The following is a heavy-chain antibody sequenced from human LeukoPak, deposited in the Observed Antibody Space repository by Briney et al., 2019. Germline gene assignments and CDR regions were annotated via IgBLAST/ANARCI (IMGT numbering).Heavy chain of an antibody. CDR2: INSDGSST. J-gene: IGHJ6*03. D-gene: IGHD3-10*01. V-gene: IGHV3-74*01. Sequence: GGSLRLSCAASGFTFSSYWMHWVRQAPEKGLVWVSRINSDGSSTSYADSVKGRYTISRDNAKNTLYLQMNSLRAEDTAVYYCAKDGSGSYLYYYYMDVWGKGTTVTISS. CDR3: AKDGSGSYLYYYYMDV. CDR1: GFTFSSYW.